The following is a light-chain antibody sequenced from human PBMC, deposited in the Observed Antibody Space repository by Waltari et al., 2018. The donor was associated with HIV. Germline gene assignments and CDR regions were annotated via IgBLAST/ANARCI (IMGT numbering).Light chain of an antibody. CDR1: SSDVRGYTS. CDR2: EVS. V-gene: IGLV2-8*01. Sequence: HSALTPPHTASGSPRQSVTISCPGTSSDVRGYTSRSWHQQHPGKPPKLMFYEVSTRPEVVPDGFSGSRAGNSASLTVSGLQAEDEADYYCNSYAGSNNVVFGGGTKVTVL. CDR3: NSYAGSNNVV. J-gene: IGLJ2*01.